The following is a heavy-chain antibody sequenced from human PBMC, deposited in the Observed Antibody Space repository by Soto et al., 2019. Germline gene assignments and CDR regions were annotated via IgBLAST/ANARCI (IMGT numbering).Heavy chain of an antibody. CDR2: INTDGSNT. D-gene: IGHD2-15*01. V-gene: IGHV3-74*01. CDR3: AREFCSGGNCYTYYFDP. CDR1: GLTFNRYW. Sequence: PGGSLRLSCAASGLTFNRYWMHWVRHAPGKGLVWVSHINTDGSNTNYADSVKGRFTISRDNAKSTLFLQMNSLRDEETAVYYCAREFCSGGNCYTYYFDPWGQGIPVTVSS. J-gene: IGHJ5*02.